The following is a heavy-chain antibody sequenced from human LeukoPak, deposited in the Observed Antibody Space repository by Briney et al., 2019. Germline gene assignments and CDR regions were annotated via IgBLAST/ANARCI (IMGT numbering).Heavy chain of an antibody. CDR2: ISGSGST. D-gene: IGHD4-17*01. V-gene: IGHV3-23*01. J-gene: IGHJ3*02. CDR3: ARDPNGDYIGAFDM. Sequence: GSLRLSCAASGFTFSSYAMSWVRQAPGKGLEWVSAISGSGSTSYVDSVKGRFTISRDNSKNTLYLQMNSLRAADTAVYYCARDPNGDYIGAFDMCGQGTKVTVSS. CDR1: GFTFSSYA.